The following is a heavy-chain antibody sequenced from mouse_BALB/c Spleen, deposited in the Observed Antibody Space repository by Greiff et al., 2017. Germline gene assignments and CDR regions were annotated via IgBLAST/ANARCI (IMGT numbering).Heavy chain of an antibody. Sequence: VQLKQSGAELVRPGALVKLSCKASGFNIKDYYMHWVKQRPEQGLEWIGWIDPENGNTIYDPKFQGKASITADTSSNTAYLQLSSLTSEDTAVYYCASRWLRPYYFDYWGQGTTLTVSS. J-gene: IGHJ2*01. CDR1: GFNIKDYY. CDR2: IDPENGNT. CDR3: ASRWLRPYYFDY. V-gene: IGHV14-1*02. D-gene: IGHD2-2*01.